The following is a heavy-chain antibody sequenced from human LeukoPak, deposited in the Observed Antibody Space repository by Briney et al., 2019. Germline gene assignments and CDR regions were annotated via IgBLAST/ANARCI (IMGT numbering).Heavy chain of an antibody. Sequence: GESLKISCKGSGYSFTSYWISWVRQMPGKGLEWMGRIDPSDSYTNYSPSFQGHVTISADKSISTAYLQWSSLKASDTAMYYCARPNCSSTSCYTLGYYYGMDVWGQGTTVTVSS. V-gene: IGHV5-10-1*01. CDR1: GYSFTSYW. D-gene: IGHD2-2*02. CDR2: IDPSDSYT. CDR3: ARPNCSSTSCYTLGYYYGMDV. J-gene: IGHJ6*02.